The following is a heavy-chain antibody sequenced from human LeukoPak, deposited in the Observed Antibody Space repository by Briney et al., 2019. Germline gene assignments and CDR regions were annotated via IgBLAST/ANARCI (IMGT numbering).Heavy chain of an antibody. CDR1: GFTFSNYE. J-gene: IGHJ4*02. D-gene: IGHD3-22*01. CDR3: ARNYYYDSPRLYYFDY. CDR2: ISRSGSAV. V-gene: IGHV3-48*03. Sequence: GGSLRLSCVAPGFTFSNYEMNWVRQAPGKGLEWVSYISRSGSAVYHADSVKGRFTISTDNARNSLFLQMHSLRAEDTAVYYCARNYYYDSPRLYYFDYWGQGTLVTVSS.